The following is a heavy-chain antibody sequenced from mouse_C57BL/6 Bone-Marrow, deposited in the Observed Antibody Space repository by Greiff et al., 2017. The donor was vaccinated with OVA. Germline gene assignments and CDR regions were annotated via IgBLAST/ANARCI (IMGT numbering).Heavy chain of an antibody. CDR3: ARDDGYYLWYFDV. V-gene: IGHV1-55*01. CDR1: CYTFTSYW. J-gene: IGHJ1*03. D-gene: IGHD2-3*01. Sequence: VQLQQPGAELVKPGASVKMSCKASCYTFTSYWITWVKQRPGQGLEWIGDIYPGSGSTNYNEKFKSKATLTVDTSSSTAYMQLSSLTSEDSAVYYCARDDGYYLWYFDVWGTGTTVTVSS. CDR2: IYPGSGST.